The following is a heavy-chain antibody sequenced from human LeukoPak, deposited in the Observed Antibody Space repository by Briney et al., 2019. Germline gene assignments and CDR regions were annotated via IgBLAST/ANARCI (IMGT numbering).Heavy chain of an antibody. CDR1: GFTFSSYG. D-gene: IGHD6-13*01. V-gene: IGHV3-33*01. CDR2: IWYDGSNK. J-gene: IGHJ4*02. CDR3: ARDPISLRSSSPFDY. Sequence: GGPLRLSCAASGFTFSSYGMHWVRQAPGKGLEWVAVIWYDGSNKYYADSVKGRFTISRDNSKNTLYLQMNSLRAEDTAVYYCARDPISLRSSSPFDYWGQGTLVTVSS.